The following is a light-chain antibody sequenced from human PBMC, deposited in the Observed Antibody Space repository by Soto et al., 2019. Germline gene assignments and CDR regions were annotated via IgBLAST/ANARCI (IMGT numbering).Light chain of an antibody. J-gene: IGLJ1*01. CDR1: SSDIGGYNY. V-gene: IGLV2-14*01. CDR3: GSYTSTSTLYV. Sequence: QSALTQPASVSGSPGQSITISCTGTSSDIGGYNYVSWYQQHPGKAPKLMIYEVSSRPSGVSNRFSGSKSGNTASLTISGPQAEDEADYFCGSYTSTSTLYVFGSGTKLTVL. CDR2: EVS.